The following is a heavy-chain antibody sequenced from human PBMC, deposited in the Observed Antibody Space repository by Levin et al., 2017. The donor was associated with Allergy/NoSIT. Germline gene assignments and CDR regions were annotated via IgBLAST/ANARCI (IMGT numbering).Heavy chain of an antibody. V-gene: IGHV1-24*01. CDR2: FDPEDGEI. CDR3: AAERWSDGKHGPLDY. CDR1: GYSLSELA. D-gene: IGHD4-23*01. Sequence: ASVKVSCTVSGYSLSELAIHWVRQAPGKGLEWMGGFDPEDGEIIYAQKFEGRVTMTEGTTIGTAYLELSSLTSEDTTVYYCAAERWSDGKHGPLDYWGQGTLVTVSS. J-gene: IGHJ4*02.